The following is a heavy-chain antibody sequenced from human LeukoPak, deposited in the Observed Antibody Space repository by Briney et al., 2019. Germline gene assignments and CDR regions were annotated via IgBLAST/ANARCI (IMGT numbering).Heavy chain of an antibody. CDR1: GVIFSSYW. CDR2: IKKAGSEK. CDR3: AGDDGWAFRI. Sequence: RGALRLSRAASGVIFSSYWMSWVCQAPGEGLGRVANIKKAGSEKYYVDSVKGRFTISRDNAKNSLYLQMSSLRVEDTAVYYCAGDDGWAFRIWGQGTKVTVSS. J-gene: IGHJ3*02. D-gene: IGHD2-15*01. V-gene: IGHV3-7*01.